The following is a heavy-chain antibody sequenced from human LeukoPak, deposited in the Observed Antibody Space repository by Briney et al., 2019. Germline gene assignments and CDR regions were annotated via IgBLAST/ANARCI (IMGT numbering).Heavy chain of an antibody. D-gene: IGHD2-2*01. Sequence: GGSLRLSCSASGFTFDDYAMSWVRQAPGKGREWVGFLRSKGHGGTTEYAASIRGRFTISRDDSKSIAYLQVNSLKTEDTAVYYCARGVGACSSASCYVGGLDYWGQGTLVTVSS. CDR3: ARGVGACSSASCYVGGLDY. CDR1: GFTFDDYA. CDR2: LRSKGHGGTT. J-gene: IGHJ4*02. V-gene: IGHV3-49*04.